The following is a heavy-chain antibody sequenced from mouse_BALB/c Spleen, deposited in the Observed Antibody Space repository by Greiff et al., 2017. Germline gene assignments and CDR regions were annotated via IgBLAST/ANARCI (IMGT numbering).Heavy chain of an antibody. CDR2: IYPYNGGT. D-gene: IGHD2-4*01. CDR3: ARWGDYAAD. CDR1: GYTFTDYN. J-gene: IGHJ3*01. Sequence: EVKLQQSGPELVKPGASVKISCKASGYTFTDYNMHWVKQSHGKSLEWIGYIYPYNGGTGYNQKFKSKATLTVDNSSSTAYMELRSLTSEDSAVYYCARWGDYAADWGQGTLVTVSA. V-gene: IGHV1S29*02.